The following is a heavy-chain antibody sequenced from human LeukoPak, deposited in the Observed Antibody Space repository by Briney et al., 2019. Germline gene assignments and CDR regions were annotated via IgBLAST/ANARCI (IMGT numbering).Heavy chain of an antibody. CDR2: ISGSGGST. V-gene: IGHV3-23*01. D-gene: IGHD5-12*01. Sequence: GGSLRLSCAASGFTFSSYWMSWVRQAPGKGLEWVSAISGSGGSTYYADSVKGRFTISRDNSKNTLYLQMNSLRAEDTAVYYCAKDLFQGGYTSWPFDYWGQGTLVTVSS. CDR1: GFTFSSYW. CDR3: AKDLFQGGYTSWPFDY. J-gene: IGHJ4*02.